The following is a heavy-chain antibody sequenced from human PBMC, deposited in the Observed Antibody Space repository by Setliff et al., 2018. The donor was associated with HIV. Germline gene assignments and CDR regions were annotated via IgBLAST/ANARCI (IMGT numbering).Heavy chain of an antibody. CDR3: ARLEKLDDISYFDY. D-gene: IGHD3-3*02. CDR2: ISSRGST. CDR1: GGSISSSHYY. J-gene: IGHJ4*02. V-gene: IGHV4-31*03. Sequence: SETLSLTCKVSGGSISSSHYYWGWIRQHPGKGLEWIGYISSRGSTYYNPSLKSRITMSVDTSQNQVSLRLSSVTAADTAVYFCARLEKLDDISYFDYWGQGTLVTVSS.